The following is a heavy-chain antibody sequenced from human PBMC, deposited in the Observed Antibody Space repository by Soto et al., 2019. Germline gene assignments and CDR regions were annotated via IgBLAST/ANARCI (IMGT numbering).Heavy chain of an antibody. CDR1: GYTFTSYA. D-gene: IGHD6-13*01. J-gene: IGHJ4*02. Sequence: ASVKVSCKASGYTFTSYAMHWVRQAPGQRLEWMGWINAGNGNTKYSQKFQGRVTITRDTSASTAYMELSSLRSEDTAVYYCARDHVFSSSWYGANVDYFDDWGQGTLVTVS. V-gene: IGHV1-3*01. CDR3: ARDHVFSSSWYGANVDYFDD. CDR2: INAGNGNT.